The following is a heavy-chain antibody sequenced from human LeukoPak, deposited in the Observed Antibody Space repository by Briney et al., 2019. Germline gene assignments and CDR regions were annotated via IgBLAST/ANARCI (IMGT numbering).Heavy chain of an antibody. CDR2: ISSNGGST. Sequence: GGSLRLSCAASGFTFSSYAMHWVRQAPGKGLEYVSAISSNGGSTYYANSVKGRFTISRDNSKNTLYLQMGSLRAEDTAVYYCARVFIGDYGDYQFDYWGQGTLVTVSS. J-gene: IGHJ4*02. D-gene: IGHD4-17*01. CDR1: GFTFSSYA. V-gene: IGHV3-64*01. CDR3: ARVFIGDYGDYQFDY.